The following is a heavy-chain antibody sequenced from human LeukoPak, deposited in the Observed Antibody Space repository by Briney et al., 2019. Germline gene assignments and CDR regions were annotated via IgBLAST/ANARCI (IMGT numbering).Heavy chain of an antibody. CDR2: IIPIFGTE. Sequence: SVKVSCKASGGTFSSYAISWLRQAPGQGLEWMGWIIPIFGTENYAQMFQGTVTITTDESTSTAYLELSSLRSEDTAVYYCARDPRYCSSTSCYGDPDNWFDPWGQGTLVTVSS. CDR3: ARDPRYCSSTSCYGDPDNWFDP. D-gene: IGHD2-2*01. J-gene: IGHJ5*02. V-gene: IGHV1-69*05. CDR1: GGTFSSYA.